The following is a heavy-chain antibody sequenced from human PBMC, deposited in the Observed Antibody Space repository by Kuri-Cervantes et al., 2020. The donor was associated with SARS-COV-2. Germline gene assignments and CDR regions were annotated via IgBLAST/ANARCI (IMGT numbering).Heavy chain of an antibody. CDR1: GFSFSTYS. CDR2: ISGSGGST. CDR3: AKDKASTLVVPAAISWFDP. D-gene: IGHD2-2*01. J-gene: IGHJ5*02. V-gene: IGHV3-23*01. Sequence: GGSLRLSCAASGFSFSTYSMNWVRQAPGKGLEWVSAISGSGGSTYYADSVKGRFTISRDNSKNTLYLQMNSLRAEDTAVYYCAKDKASTLVVPAAISWFDPWGQGTLVTVSS.